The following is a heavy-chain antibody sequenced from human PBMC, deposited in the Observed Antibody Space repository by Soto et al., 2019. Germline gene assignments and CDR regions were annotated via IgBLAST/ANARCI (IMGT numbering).Heavy chain of an antibody. CDR3: AKGHRAHYDSSGYSYYFDY. CDR1: GFTFSSYA. D-gene: IGHD3-22*01. J-gene: IGHJ4*02. V-gene: IGHV3-23*01. Sequence: GGSLRLSCAASGFTFSSYAVSWVRQAPGKGLEWVSAISGSGDSTSYADSVKGRFTISRDNSKNTLYLQMNSLRAEDTAVYYCAKGHRAHYDSSGYSYYFDYWGQGTLVTVSS. CDR2: ISGSGDST.